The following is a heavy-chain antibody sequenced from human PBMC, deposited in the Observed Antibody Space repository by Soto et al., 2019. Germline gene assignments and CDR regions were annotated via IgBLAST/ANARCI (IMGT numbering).Heavy chain of an antibody. V-gene: IGHV4-59*01. J-gene: IGHJ5*02. D-gene: IGHD4-17*01. CDR2: VYYTGTT. CDR1: GGSIGSYH. CDR3: ARDTVLTGMFDL. Sequence: PSETLSLTCTVSGGSIGSYHWSWVRQPPGKGLEWIASVYYTGTTNYNPSLGSRVTISIDAPENQISPKLTSVTAADTAFYYCARDTVLTGMFDLWGQGTLVTVSS.